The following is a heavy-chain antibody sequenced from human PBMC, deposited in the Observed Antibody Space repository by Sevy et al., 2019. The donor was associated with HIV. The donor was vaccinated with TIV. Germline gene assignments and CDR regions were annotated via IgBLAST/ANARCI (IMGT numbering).Heavy chain of an antibody. D-gene: IGHD4-17*01. Sequence: GGSLRLSCVASGFTFSGDWMNWIRQAPGKGLEWVANIKQDGSEKYYLDSVKGRFTISRDNAMNSLYLRMDSLRAEDSALYYCARAHDYDGTSGKRSFDYWGQGTLVTVSS. CDR3: ARAHDYDGTSGKRSFDY. V-gene: IGHV3-7*01. J-gene: IGHJ4*02. CDR2: IKQDGSEK. CDR1: GFTFSGDW.